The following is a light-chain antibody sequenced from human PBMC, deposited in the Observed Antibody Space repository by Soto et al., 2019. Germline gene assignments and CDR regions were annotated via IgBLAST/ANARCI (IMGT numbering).Light chain of an antibody. V-gene: IGKV1-39*01. CDR1: QSIGYY. CDR3: QQSYSTPQNT. CDR2: AAS. J-gene: IGKJ2*01. Sequence: DIQMTQSPSSLSASVGDRVTITCRASQSIGYYLNWYQQKPGRAPTLLIFAASSLQSGVPSRFSGSGSGTDFTLTISSLQSEDFATYYCQQSYSTPQNTFGQGTKLEIK.